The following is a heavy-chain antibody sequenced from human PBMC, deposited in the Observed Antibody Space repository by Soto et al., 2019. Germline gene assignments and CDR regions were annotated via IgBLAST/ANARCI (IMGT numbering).Heavy chain of an antibody. CDR2: IWYDGSNK. Sequence: AGGSLRLSCAASGFTFSSYGMHWGRQAPGKGLEWGAVIWYDGSNKYYADSVKGRFTISRDNSKNTLYLQMNSLRSEDTAVYYCARETGIYCSGGSCYTSEAFDIWGQGTMVTVSS. J-gene: IGHJ3*02. CDR1: GFTFSSYG. CDR3: ARETGIYCSGGSCYTSEAFDI. V-gene: IGHV3-33*01. D-gene: IGHD2-15*01.